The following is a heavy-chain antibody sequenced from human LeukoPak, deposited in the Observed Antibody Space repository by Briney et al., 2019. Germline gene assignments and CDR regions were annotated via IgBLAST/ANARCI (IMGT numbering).Heavy chain of an antibody. CDR1: GGSISSSSYY. Sequence: SETLSLTCTVSGGSISSSSYYWGWIRQPPGKGLEWIGSIYYSGSTYYNPSLKSRVTISVDTSKNQFSLKLSSVTAADTAVYYCARHRGVWFDPWAREPWSPSPQ. CDR3: ARHRGVWFDP. J-gene: IGHJ5*02. CDR2: IYYSGST. V-gene: IGHV4-39*01.